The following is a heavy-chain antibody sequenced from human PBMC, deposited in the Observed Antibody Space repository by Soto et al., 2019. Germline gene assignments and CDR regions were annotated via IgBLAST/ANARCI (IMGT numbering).Heavy chain of an antibody. D-gene: IGHD3-22*01. CDR1: GYSFTTYW. V-gene: IGHV5-10-1*01. J-gene: IGHJ4*02. CDR3: ARHRDPVVPTPLVR. Sequence: ESLKISCLISGYSFTTYWITWLRQKPGKAPEWMGRIDPRDSYTNYGPSFQGHVTISADRSTDTVYLEWRTLNTDDTATYYCARHRDPVVPTPLVRWGRGTPVTVYS. CDR2: IDPRDSYT.